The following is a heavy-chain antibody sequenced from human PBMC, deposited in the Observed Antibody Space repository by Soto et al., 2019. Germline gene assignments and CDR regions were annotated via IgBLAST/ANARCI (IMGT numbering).Heavy chain of an antibody. CDR3: ARVLHDGCGSFFDF. J-gene: IGHJ4*02. V-gene: IGHV4-38-2*01. CDR2: VYHTGSS. D-gene: IGHD3-22*01. Sequence: PSETLSLPCGVSSYSITSDHHWGWARQPPGKGLEWIGCVYHTGSSYNNPSLKGRLTISVDTSKNQFILELSSVTAADTAVYFCARVLHDGCGSFFDFWGPGTLVTVSS. CDR1: SYSITSDHH.